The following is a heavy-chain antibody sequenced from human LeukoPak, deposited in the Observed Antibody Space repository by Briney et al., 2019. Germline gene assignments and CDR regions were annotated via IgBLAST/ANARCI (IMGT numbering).Heavy chain of an antibody. J-gene: IGHJ6*03. V-gene: IGHV4-39*07. CDR1: GGSISSSSYY. D-gene: IGHD4-17*01. Sequence: PSETLSLTRTVSGGSISSSSYYWGWIRQPPGKGLEWIGSIYYSGSTYSNPSLQSRVTISVDTSKNQFSLKLSSVTAADTAVYYCARVVRPLQNPYYYYYYYMDVWGKGTTVTVSS. CDR3: ARVVRPLQNPYYYYYYYMDV. CDR2: IYYSGST.